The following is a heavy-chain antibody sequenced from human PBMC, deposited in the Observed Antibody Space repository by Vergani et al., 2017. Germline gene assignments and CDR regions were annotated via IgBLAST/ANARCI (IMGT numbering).Heavy chain of an antibody. CDR3: ARDGPPPGGSRGANWFDP. D-gene: IGHD3-10*01. V-gene: IGHV1-2*02. CDR2: INPNSGGT. Sequence: QVQLVQSGAEVKKPGASVKVSCKASGYTFTGYYMHWVRQAPGQGLEWMGWINPNSGGTNYAQKFQGRVTMTRDTSISTAYMELSRLRADDTAVYYCARDGPPPGGSRGANWFDPWGQGTLVTVSS. J-gene: IGHJ5*02. CDR1: GYTFTGYY.